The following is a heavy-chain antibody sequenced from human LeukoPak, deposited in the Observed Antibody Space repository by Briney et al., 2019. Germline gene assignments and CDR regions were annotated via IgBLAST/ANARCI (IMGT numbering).Heavy chain of an antibody. V-gene: IGHV3-7*01. CDR1: GFSFSSYW. J-gene: IGHJ4*02. D-gene: IGHD3-10*01. CDR3: ARAGQEWFGELGFGS. Sequence: GGSLRLSCAASGFSFSSYWMGWVRQAPGKGLEWVANIKQDGSEKYYVASVKGRFTISRDNAKNSLYLQMNSLRAEDTAMYYCARAGQEWFGELGFGSWGQGTLVTVSS. CDR2: IKQDGSEK.